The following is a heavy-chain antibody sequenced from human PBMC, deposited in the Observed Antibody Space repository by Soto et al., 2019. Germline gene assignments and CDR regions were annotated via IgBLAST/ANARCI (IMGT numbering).Heavy chain of an antibody. V-gene: IGHV4-31*03. CDR3: ARERVLRSGWFDP. CDR1: GDSITSGGYY. CDR2: IYFTGSA. D-gene: IGHD1-26*01. Sequence: QVQLRESGPGLVKPSQALSLVCSVSGDSITSGGYYWTWLRQRPGKGLAWIGYIYFTGSAYYNPSLKSRMTMSVDTSKNQFSLRLSSVTAADTAFYYCARERVLRSGWFDPWGQGARVTVSS. J-gene: IGHJ5*02.